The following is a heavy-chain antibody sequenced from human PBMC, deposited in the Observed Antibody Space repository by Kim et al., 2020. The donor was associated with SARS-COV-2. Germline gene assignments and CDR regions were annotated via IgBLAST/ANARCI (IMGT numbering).Heavy chain of an antibody. CDR3: AREIVGATIAVDY. CDR2: ISTDGRST. CDR1: GFIFSSHW. D-gene: IGHD1-26*01. V-gene: IGHV3-74*01. Sequence: GGSLRLSCAASGFIFSSHWMHWVRQGPGKGLVWVSRISTDGRSTSYADSVKGRFTISRDNAKNTLYLQMNSLRVEDTAVYYCAREIVGATIAVDYWGQG. J-gene: IGHJ4*02.